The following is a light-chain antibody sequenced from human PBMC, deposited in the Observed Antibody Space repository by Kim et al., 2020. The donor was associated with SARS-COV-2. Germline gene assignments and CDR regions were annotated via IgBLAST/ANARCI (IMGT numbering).Light chain of an antibody. Sequence: SYELTQPPSVSVDLGQTAKITCGGHNIGSKNVHWYQQKEGQAPVLVMYRDKNRPFGIPERFSGSNSGNTATLTISRAQVGDEADYYCQVWDSNTEFFGGG. CDR3: QVWDSNTEF. J-gene: IGLJ2*01. CDR2: RDK. CDR1: NIGSKN. V-gene: IGLV3-9*01.